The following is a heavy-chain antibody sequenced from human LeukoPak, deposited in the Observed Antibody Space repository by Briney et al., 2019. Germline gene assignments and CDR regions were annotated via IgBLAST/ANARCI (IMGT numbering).Heavy chain of an antibody. CDR1: GYSFTSYW. D-gene: IGHD2-2*02. CDR2: IYPGDSDT. J-gene: IGHJ5*02. CDR3: CASTFYCSSTSCYTSRWFDP. Sequence: GESLKISCKGSGYSFTSYWIGWVRQMPGKGLEWMGIIYPGDSDTRYSPSFQCQVTISADKSISTAYLQWSSLKASDTAMYYCCASTFYCSSTSCYTSRWFDPWGQGTLVTVSS. V-gene: IGHV5-51*01.